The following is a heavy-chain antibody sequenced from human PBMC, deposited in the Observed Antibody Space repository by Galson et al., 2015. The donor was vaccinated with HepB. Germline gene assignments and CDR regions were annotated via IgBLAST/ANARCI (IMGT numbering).Heavy chain of an antibody. J-gene: IGHJ4*02. D-gene: IGHD3-10*01. Sequence: SLRLSCAASGFTVSSNYMSWVRQAPGKGLEWASVIYSGGSTYYADSVKGRFTISRDNSKNTLYLQMNSLRAEDTAVYYCARGSIAFGEPVDSWGPGTLVTVSS. V-gene: IGHV3-66*01. CDR1: GFTVSSNY. CDR2: IYSGGST. CDR3: ARGSIAFGEPVDS.